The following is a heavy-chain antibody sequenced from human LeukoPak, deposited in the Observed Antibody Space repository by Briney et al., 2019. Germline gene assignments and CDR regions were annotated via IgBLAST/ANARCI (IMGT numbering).Heavy chain of an antibody. Sequence: GGSLRLSCAASGFTFSSYAMSWVRQAPGKGVGWVSAISGSGGSTYYAHSVKGRFTISRDNSKNTLYLQMHSLRAEDTAVYYCAKWAGSGYSYAFDYWGQGTLVTVSS. V-gene: IGHV3-23*01. D-gene: IGHD5-18*01. CDR2: ISGSGGST. CDR1: GFTFSSYA. J-gene: IGHJ4*02. CDR3: AKWAGSGYSYAFDY.